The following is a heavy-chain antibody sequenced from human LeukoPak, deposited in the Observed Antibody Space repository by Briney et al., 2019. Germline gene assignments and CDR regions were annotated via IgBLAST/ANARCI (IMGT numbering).Heavy chain of an antibody. CDR2: INTNTGNP. V-gene: IGHV7-4-1*02. Sequence: ASVKVSCKASGYTFTSYAMNWVRQAPGQGLEWMGWINTNTGNPTYAQGFTGRFVFSLDTSVSTAYLQISSLKAEDTAVYYCARVLELLNYYHYMDVWGKGTTVTVSS. CDR3: ARVLELLNYYHYMDV. D-gene: IGHD1-7*01. J-gene: IGHJ6*03. CDR1: GYTFTSYA.